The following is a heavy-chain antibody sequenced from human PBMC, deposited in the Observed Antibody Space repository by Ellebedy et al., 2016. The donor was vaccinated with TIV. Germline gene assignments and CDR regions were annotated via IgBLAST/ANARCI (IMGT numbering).Heavy chain of an antibody. J-gene: IGHJ4*02. CDR2: IRYDGSNK. CDR3: ARVRFSGYDYFDY. V-gene: IGHV3-33*08. D-gene: IGHD5-12*01. CDR1: GFTFSSYD. Sequence: GKSLKISCAASGFTFSSYDMHWVRQAPGKGLEWVALIRYDGSNKYYSDSVKGRFTISRDYSKNTLYLQMNSLRAEDTAVYYCARVRFSGYDYFDYWGQGTLVTVSS.